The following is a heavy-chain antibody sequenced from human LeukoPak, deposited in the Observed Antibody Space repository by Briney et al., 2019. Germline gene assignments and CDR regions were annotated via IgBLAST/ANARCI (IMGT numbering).Heavy chain of an antibody. V-gene: IGHV3-48*03. D-gene: IGHD6-19*01. Sequence: AGGSLRLSRSASGFTFSDYEMNWVRQAPGKGLDWVSFISSSGSTTDYADSVKSRFTTSRDNGKNSLYLQMNSLRAEDTAIYYCARGTFSMYSSGWYVGDWGQGTLVTVSS. CDR2: ISSSGSTT. J-gene: IGHJ4*02. CDR1: GFTFSDYE. CDR3: ARGTFSMYSSGWYVGD.